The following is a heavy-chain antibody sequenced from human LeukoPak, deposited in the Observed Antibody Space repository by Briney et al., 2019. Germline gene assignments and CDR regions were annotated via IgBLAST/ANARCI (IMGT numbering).Heavy chain of an antibody. CDR1: GFTFSSYA. Sequence: GGSLRLSCAASGFTFSSYAMSWVRQAPGNGLEWVSAISGSGGSTYYADSVKGRFTISRDNSKNTLYLQMNSLRAEDTAVYYCAKDEEGYYTYFQHWGQGTLVTVSS. D-gene: IGHD3-22*01. V-gene: IGHV3-23*01. J-gene: IGHJ1*01. CDR2: ISGSGGST. CDR3: AKDEEGYYTYFQH.